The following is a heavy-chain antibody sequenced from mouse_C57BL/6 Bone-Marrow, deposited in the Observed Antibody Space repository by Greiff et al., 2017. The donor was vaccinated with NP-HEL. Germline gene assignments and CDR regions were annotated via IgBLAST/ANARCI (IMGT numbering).Heavy chain of an antibody. J-gene: IGHJ4*01. CDR1: GEKLKRQG. Sequence: QVQLQQPGAELVMPGASVKLSCKAAGEKLKRQGRNWVKQRTGKGGEGRGERDTADSYTNYNQKFKGKSTLTVDKSSSTAYMQLSSLTSEDSAVYYCASESSSYAMDYWGQGTSVTVSS. D-gene: IGHD1-1*01. V-gene: IGHV1-69*01. CDR3: ASESSSYAMDY. CDR2: RDTADSYT.